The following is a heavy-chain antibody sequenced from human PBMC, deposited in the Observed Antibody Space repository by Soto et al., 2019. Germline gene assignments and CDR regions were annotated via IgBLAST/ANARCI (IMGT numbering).Heavy chain of an antibody. J-gene: IGHJ5*02. Sequence: GGSLRLSCSASGFTFSSYAMHWVRQAPGKGLEYVSAISSNGGSTYYADSVKGRFTISRDNSKNTLYLQMSSLRAEDTAVYYCVKDQDTMVRGVIIWFDPWGQGTLVTVSS. CDR2: ISSNGGST. CDR1: GFTFSSYA. CDR3: VKDQDTMVRGVIIWFDP. V-gene: IGHV3-64D*08. D-gene: IGHD3-10*01.